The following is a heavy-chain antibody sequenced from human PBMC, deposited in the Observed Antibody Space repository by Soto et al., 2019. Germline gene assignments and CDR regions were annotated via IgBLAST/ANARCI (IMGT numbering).Heavy chain of an antibody. CDR2: INAGNGNT. Sequence: QVQLVQSGAEVKKPGASVKVSCKASGYTFTSYAMHWVRQAPGQRLEWMGWINAGNGNTKYAQKFQGRVTITRDTSASTANMERSSHRSKDTAMYYCARVPGCSNGYNWGQGTMVTVAA. CDR3: ARVPGCSNGYN. J-gene: IGHJ4*02. V-gene: IGHV1-3*01. CDR1: GYTFTSYA. D-gene: IGHD5-18*01.